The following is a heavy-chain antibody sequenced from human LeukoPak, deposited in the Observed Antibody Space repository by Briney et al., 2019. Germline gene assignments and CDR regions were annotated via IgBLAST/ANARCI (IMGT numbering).Heavy chain of an antibody. CDR1: GYSISNGYY. V-gene: IGHV3-23*01. CDR2: ISGSGGST. D-gene: IGHD4-17*01. Sequence: ETLSLTCSVSGYSISNGYYWGWIRQPPGKGLEWVSIISGSGGSTYVADSVKGRFTISRDNSKNTLYLQMNSLRAEDTAVYYCAKELYGDYEDLFDYWGQGTLVTVSS. J-gene: IGHJ4*02. CDR3: AKELYGDYEDLFDY.